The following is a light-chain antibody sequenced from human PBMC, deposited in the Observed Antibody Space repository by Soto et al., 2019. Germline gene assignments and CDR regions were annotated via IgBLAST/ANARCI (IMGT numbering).Light chain of an antibody. CDR2: GNS. CDR1: SSNVGNNF. J-gene: IGLJ2*01. V-gene: IGLV1-40*01. CDR3: QSYDSSLSGVV. Sequence: QSVLTQPPSASGTPGQRVTISCSGGSSNVGNNFVYWYQQLPGTAPTLFIYGNSNRPSGVPDRFSGSKSGTSASLAITGLQAEDEADYYCQSYDSSLSGVVFGGGTKLTVL.